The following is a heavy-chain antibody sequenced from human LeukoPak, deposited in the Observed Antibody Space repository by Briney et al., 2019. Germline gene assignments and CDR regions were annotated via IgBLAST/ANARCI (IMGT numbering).Heavy chain of an antibody. CDR1: GFTFGDYA. CDR2: IRSKAYGGTT. V-gene: IGHV3-49*04. J-gene: IGHJ3*02. D-gene: IGHD6-13*01. CDR3: TSDDSSSWYRDDAFDI. Sequence: GGSLRLSCTASGFTFGDYAMSWVRQAPGKGLEWVGFIRSKAYGGTTEYAASVKGRFTISRDDSKSIAYLQMNSLKTEDTAVYYCTSDDSSSWYRDDAFDIWGQGTMVTVSS.